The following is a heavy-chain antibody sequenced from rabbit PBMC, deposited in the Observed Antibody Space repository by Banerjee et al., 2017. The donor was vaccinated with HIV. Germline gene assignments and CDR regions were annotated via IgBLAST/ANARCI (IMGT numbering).Heavy chain of an antibody. Sequence: QEQLVESGGGLVQPEGSLTLTCKASGFDFSSDAMCWVRQAPGKGLELIACIYTNSETTDYASWVNGRFTISKTSSTTVTLLMTGLTAADTATYFCARDLAGVIGWNFGLWGPGTLVTVS. CDR3: ARDLAGVIGWNFGL. J-gene: IGHJ4*01. CDR1: GFDFSSDA. D-gene: IGHD4-1*01. CDR2: IYTNSETT. V-gene: IGHV1S47*01.